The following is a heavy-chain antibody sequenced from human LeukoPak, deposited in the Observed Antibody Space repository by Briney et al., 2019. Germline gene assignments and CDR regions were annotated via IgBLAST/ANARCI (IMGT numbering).Heavy chain of an antibody. CDR3: SRAGAYSGNYYFAY. V-gene: IGHV3-72*01. CDR2: SRNRGRSYTT. CDR1: GFTFSDHY. D-gene: IGHD3-22*01. Sequence: GSLRLSCAGSGFTFSDHYIDWVGQAPGQGLDWIGRSRNRGRSYTTEYAESVNGRFTISRDDSHNALYLQMNSLKTEDTAVYYCSRAGAYSGNYYFAYWGQGTLVTVSS. J-gene: IGHJ4*02.